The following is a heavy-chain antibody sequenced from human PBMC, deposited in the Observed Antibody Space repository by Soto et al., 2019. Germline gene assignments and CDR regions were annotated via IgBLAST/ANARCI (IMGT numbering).Heavy chain of an antibody. Sequence: PSETLSLTCSVSGAALNGGNYYWSWIRQVPGKGLEWIGHIYVTGAVDYNPSLRDRITISQDTSERQFSLNLRLVTAADTAVYYCARLRIATNNYKWFDPWGQGTRVTVS. CDR2: IYVTGAV. CDR1: GAALNGGNYY. J-gene: IGHJ5*02. D-gene: IGHD2-21*01. V-gene: IGHV4-31*03. CDR3: ARLRIATNNYKWFDP.